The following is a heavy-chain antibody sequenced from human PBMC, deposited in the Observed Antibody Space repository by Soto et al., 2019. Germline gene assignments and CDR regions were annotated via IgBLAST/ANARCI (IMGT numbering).Heavy chain of an antibody. V-gene: IGHV4-31*03. CDR1: GGSISSGGYY. CDR2: IYYSGST. J-gene: IGHJ4*02. Sequence: QVQLQESGPGLVKPSQTLSLTCTVSGGSISSGGYYWSWIRQHPGKGLEWIGYIYYSGSTYYNPSRKSRVTISVDTSKNQFSLKLSSVTAADPAVYYCARITYQLLLAFDYWGQGTLVTVSS. CDR3: ARITYQLLLAFDY. D-gene: IGHD2-2*01.